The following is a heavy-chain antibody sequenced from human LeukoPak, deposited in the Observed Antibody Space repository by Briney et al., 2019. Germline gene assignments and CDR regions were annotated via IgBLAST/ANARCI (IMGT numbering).Heavy chain of an antibody. D-gene: IGHD2-2*01. CDR1: GASMSDCY. CDR3: ARDIGGSSTSSGVFDL. V-gene: IGHV4-59*01. J-gene: IGHJ4*02. CDR2: IYYGGST. Sequence: PSETLSLTCTVSGASMSDCYWSWIRQPPGKGLEWIGYIYYGGSTKDNPSLKSRVTISVDPSKNQFSLKLSSVTAADTAVYYCARDIGGSSTSSGVFDLWGQGTLVTVSS.